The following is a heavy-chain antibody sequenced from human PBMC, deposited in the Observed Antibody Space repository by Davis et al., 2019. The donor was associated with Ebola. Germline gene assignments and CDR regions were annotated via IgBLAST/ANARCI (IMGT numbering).Heavy chain of an antibody. CDR2: MYYSGTT. CDR3: VRVGSLHTAEFDP. J-gene: IGHJ5*02. CDR1: GDSMSDYY. V-gene: IGHV4-59*08. Sequence: SETLSLTCTVSGDSMSDYYYNWIRQPPGRGLEWIGNMYYSGTTNRNPSLKSRVTISVDTSKNQFSLNLSSVTAADTAVYYCVRVGSLHTAEFDPWGRGILVTVSS. D-gene: IGHD1-26*01.